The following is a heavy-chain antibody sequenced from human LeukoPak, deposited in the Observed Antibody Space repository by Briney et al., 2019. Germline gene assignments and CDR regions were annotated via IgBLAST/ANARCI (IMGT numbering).Heavy chain of an antibody. Sequence: SETLSLTCTVSGGPISSYYWSWIRQPPGKGLEWIGYIHYSGSTNYNASLKSRVTISVDTSKNQFSLKLSSVTDADTAVYYCARHGPVGATTFDYWGQGTLVTVSS. V-gene: IGHV4-59*08. CDR3: ARHGPVGATTFDY. CDR2: IHYSGST. CDR1: GGPISSYY. J-gene: IGHJ4*02. D-gene: IGHD1-26*01.